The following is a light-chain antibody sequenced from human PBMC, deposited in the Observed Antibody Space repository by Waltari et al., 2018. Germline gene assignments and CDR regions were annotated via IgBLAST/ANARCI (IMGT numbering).Light chain of an antibody. J-gene: IGLJ3*02. CDR3: QSYDSSIWV. CDR1: SSNIGAGFG. CDR2: DNP. Sequence: QSALTQPPSVSGAAGQRVTISCTGSSSNIGAGFGVHWYQQLPGTAPKLLIYDNPKRPSGVPDRFSGSKSGTSASLAITGLQAEDEADYYCQSYDSSIWVFGGGTKLTVL. V-gene: IGLV1-40*01.